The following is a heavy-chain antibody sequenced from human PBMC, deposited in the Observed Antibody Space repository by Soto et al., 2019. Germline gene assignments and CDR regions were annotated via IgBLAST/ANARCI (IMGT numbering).Heavy chain of an antibody. CDR1: GVTFSDYY. CDR3: ASYSSGWYYCDS. V-gene: IGHV3-11*01. D-gene: IGHD6-19*01. J-gene: IGHJ4*02. Sequence: QVQLVESGGGLVKPGGSLRLSCAASGVTFSDYYMSWIRQAPGKGLEWVSYISSSGSSIYYADSVKGRFTISRDNAKHSLYLQMNSLRAEDTAVYYCASYSSGWYYCDSWGQGTLVTVSS. CDR2: ISSSGSSI.